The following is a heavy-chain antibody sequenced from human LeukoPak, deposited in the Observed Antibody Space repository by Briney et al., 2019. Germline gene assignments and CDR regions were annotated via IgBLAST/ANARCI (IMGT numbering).Heavy chain of an antibody. V-gene: IGHV4-39*07. Sequence: SETLSLTCTVSGGSISSSSYYWGWIRQPPGKGLEWIGSIYYSGSTYYNPSRKSRVTIPVDTSKNPFSLKLSSVTAADKAVYYCAKGTPLRGSGSYYLEKRYSYYYMDVWGKGTTVTVSS. CDR3: AKGTPLRGSGSYYLEKRYSYYYMDV. CDR1: GGSISSSSYY. CDR2: IYYSGST. D-gene: IGHD3-10*01. J-gene: IGHJ6*03.